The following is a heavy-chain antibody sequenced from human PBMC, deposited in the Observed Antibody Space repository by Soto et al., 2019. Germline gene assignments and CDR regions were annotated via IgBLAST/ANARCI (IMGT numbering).Heavy chain of an antibody. CDR1: GYTLTELS. V-gene: IGHV1-24*01. Sequence: QVQLVQSGAEVKKPGASVKVSCKASGYTLTELSMHWVRQAPGKGLEWMGGFDPEDGDTIYAQKFQGRVTMTEDASTDTAYMELSSLRSQDRVVYDGAAEPYCSGGGCYPVSDDWGQGTLVTVSS. J-gene: IGHJ4*02. CDR3: AAEPYCSGGGCYPVSDD. D-gene: IGHD2-15*01. CDR2: FDPEDGDT.